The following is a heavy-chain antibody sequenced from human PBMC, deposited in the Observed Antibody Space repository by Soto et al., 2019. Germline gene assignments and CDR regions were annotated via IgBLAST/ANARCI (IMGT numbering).Heavy chain of an antibody. D-gene: IGHD2-8*01. CDR3: ARSFCRDAVRCNWFDP. J-gene: IGHJ5*02. V-gene: IGHV4-59*01. Sequence: QVQLQESGPGLVKSSETLSLTCTVSGASSSSYYWSWIRQPPGKGLEWIGYMNDFGRTIYNPSLKSRVTISLDTSKNQFALKLTSVIAADTAVYYCARSFCRDAVRCNWFDPWGQGTLVTLSS. CDR1: GASSSSYY. CDR2: MNDFGRT.